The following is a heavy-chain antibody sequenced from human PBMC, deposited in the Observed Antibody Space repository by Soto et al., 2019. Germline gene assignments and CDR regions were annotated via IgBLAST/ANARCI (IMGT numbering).Heavy chain of an antibody. CDR3: ARDSPYYYESSGWGYFQR. CDR2: IYYSGNT. D-gene: IGHD3-22*01. Sequence: SETLSLTCTVSDGSISSDDDFWSWIRQPPGKGLEWIGHIYYSGNTYYNPSLKSRVTISVDTSKNQFSLKLSSVTAADTAVYYCARDSPYYYESSGWGYFQRWGQGTLVTVSS. V-gene: IGHV4-30-4*01. J-gene: IGHJ1*01. CDR1: DGSISSDDDF.